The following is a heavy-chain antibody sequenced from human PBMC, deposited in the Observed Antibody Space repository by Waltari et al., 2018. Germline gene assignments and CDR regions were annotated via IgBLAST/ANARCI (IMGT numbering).Heavy chain of an antibody. J-gene: IGHJ4*02. D-gene: IGHD6-19*01. V-gene: IGHV4-39*01. CDR1: GGSLSSSRYY. CDR3: ATKRESSASGFDY. CDR2: IYYSGST. Sequence: QLQLQESGPGLVKPSATLSFTCTVSGGSLSSSRYYWGWIRQPPGKGLEWIGSIYYSGSTYYNPSLKSRVTISVDTSKNQFSLKLSSVTAADTAVYYCATKRESSASGFDYWGQGTLVTVSS.